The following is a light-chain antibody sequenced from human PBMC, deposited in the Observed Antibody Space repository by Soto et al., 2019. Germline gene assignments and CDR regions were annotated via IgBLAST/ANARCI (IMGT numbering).Light chain of an antibody. Sequence: LTQPHSVSESPGKTVTISCTRSSGSIASNYVQWYQQRPGSAPTTVIYEDNQRPSGVPDRFSGSIDSSSNSASLTISGLKTEDEADYYCQSYDSNQGVVFGGGTQLTVL. CDR3: QSYDSNQGVV. J-gene: IGLJ2*01. CDR1: SGSIASNY. CDR2: EDN. V-gene: IGLV6-57*04.